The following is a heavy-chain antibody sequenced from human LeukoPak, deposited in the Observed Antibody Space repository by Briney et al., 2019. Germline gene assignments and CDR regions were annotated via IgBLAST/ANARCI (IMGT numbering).Heavy chain of an antibody. CDR3: TRGNYGMDV. Sequence: PGGSLRLSCAASGFTFSTYWMHWIRQAPVKGLVWVSHINSDGSSTNYADSVKGRFTISRDNAESTLYLQMNSLRVEDTAVYYCTRGNYGMDVWGQGTTVTVSS. J-gene: IGHJ6*02. V-gene: IGHV3-74*01. CDR1: GFTFSTYW. CDR2: INSDGSST.